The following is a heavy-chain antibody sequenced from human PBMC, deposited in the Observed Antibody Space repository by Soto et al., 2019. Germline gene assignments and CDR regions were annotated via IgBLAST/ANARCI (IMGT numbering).Heavy chain of an antibody. J-gene: IGHJ6*03. D-gene: IGHD6-13*01. CDR1: GFTFSSYW. V-gene: IGHV3-7*01. CDR3: ARGYSAAAGRTYYYYYYYMDV. Sequence: GGSLRLSCAASGFTFSSYWMSWVRQAPGKGLEWVANIKQDGSEKYYVDSVKGRFTISRDNAKNSLYLQMNSLRAEDTAVYYCARGYSAAAGRTYYYYYYYMDVWGKGTTVTVSS. CDR2: IKQDGSEK.